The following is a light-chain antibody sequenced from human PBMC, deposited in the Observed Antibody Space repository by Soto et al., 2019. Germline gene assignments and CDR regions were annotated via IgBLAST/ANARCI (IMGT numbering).Light chain of an antibody. J-gene: IGLJ7*01. CDR2: EVT. CDR1: SSDIGAYNF. Sequence: QSALTQPASVSGSPGQSITISCTGTSSDIGAYNFVSWYQQHPGRAPQLMIFEVTNRPSGVSHRFSGSKSGNTASLTISGLQAEDEADYFCSSYTSSSPLVFGGGTQLTVL. V-gene: IGLV2-14*01. CDR3: SSYTSSSPLV.